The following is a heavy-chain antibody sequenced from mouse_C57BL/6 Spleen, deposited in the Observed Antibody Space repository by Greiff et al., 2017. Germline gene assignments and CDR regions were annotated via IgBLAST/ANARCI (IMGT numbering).Heavy chain of an antibody. J-gene: IGHJ1*03. CDR3: ARGGDFWYFDV. V-gene: IGHV5-16*01. Sequence: EVQLQESEGGLVQPGSSMKLSCTASGFTFSDYYMAWVRQVPEKGLEWVANINYDGSSTYYLDSLKSRFIISRDNAKNILYLQMGSLKSEDTATYYCARGGDFWYFDVWGTGTTVTVSS. CDR1: GFTFSDYY. CDR2: INYDGSST. D-gene: IGHD3-3*01.